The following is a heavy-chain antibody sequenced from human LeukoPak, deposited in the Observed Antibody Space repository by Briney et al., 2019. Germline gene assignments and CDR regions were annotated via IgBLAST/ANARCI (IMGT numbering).Heavy chain of an antibody. CDR3: ARDRDDYGSGSNLDYFDY. Sequence: GRSLRLSCAASGFTVSSNCMSWVRPAPGEGLEWVSVIYSGGSTYYADSVKGRFTISRDNSKNTLYLQMNSLRAEDTAVYYCARDRDDYGSGSNLDYFDYWGQGTLVTVSS. CDR1: GFTVSSNC. J-gene: IGHJ4*02. V-gene: IGHV3-66*02. D-gene: IGHD3-10*01. CDR2: IYSGGST.